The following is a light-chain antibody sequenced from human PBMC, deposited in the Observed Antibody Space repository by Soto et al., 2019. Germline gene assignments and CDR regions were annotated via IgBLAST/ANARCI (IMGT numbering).Light chain of an antibody. CDR2: RAS. CDR3: QQYNNWPGT. V-gene: IGKV3-15*01. CDR1: QSVSSN. J-gene: IGKJ1*01. Sequence: DILMTQSPATISFSSGGRPSLSCRASQSVSSNLAWYQQKPGQAPRLLIQRASTRATGIPARFSGSGSGTEFTLTISSLQSEDFAVYFCQQYNNWPGTFGQGTKVDIK.